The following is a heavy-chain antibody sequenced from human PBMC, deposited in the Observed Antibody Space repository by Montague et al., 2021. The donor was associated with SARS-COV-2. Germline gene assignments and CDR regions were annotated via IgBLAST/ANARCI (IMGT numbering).Heavy chain of an antibody. D-gene: IGHD2-15*01. CDR2: ICQRKKT. CDR3: ARGSGCSGGSCYSEWDPYYYYGMDV. J-gene: IGHJ6*02. CDR1: GSWYSGAD. Sequence: SETLSLTCSRLGSWYSGADRKSTRLNSSHMSRSYADICQRKKTNYNPSLKSRVTISVDTSKNQFSLKLSSVTAADTAVYYCARGSGCSGGSCYSEWDPYYYYGMDVWGQGTTVTVYS. V-gene: IGHV4-34*01.